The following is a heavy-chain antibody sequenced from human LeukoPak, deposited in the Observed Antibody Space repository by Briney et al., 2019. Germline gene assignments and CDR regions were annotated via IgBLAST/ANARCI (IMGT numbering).Heavy chain of an antibody. CDR2: ICYDGNSK. CDR1: GFTLSSFA. CDR3: AKDPSGTYCGDY. V-gene: IGHV3-30*02. Sequence: GGSLRLSCAASGFTLSSFAMHWVRQAPGRGVEWVAFICYDGNSKYYADSVKGRFTVSRDNSKYTLYLQMNSMRDEDTALYYCAKDPSGTYCGDYWGQGTLVTVSS. D-gene: IGHD1-26*01. J-gene: IGHJ4*02.